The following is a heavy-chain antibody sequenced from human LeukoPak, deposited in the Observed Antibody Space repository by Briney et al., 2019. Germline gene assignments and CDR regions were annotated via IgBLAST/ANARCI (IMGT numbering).Heavy chain of an antibody. CDR1: GDSVSSNSAT. D-gene: IGHD1-26*01. CDR2: TYYKSKWYN. CDR3: ARVSSPWSPRDAFDI. Sequence: SQTFSLTCAISGDSVSSNSATWNWIRQSPSRGLEWLGRTYYKSKWYNDYAVSVKSRITINSDTSKNQFSLQLNSVTPEDTAVYYCARVSSPWSPRDAFDIWGQGTMVTVSS. V-gene: IGHV6-1*01. J-gene: IGHJ3*02.